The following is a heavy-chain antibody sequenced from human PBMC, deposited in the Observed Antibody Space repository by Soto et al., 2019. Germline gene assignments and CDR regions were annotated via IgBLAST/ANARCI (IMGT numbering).Heavy chain of an antibody. J-gene: IGHJ4*02. D-gene: IGHD6-13*01. CDR1: GASISSNF. CDR3: ARELGGTAAGPH. Sequence: SETLSLTCSVSGASISSNFWSWVRQPPGKGLEWIGEIYHGGSTNYNPSLKSRVTISVDKSKNQFSLKLSSVTAADTAVYYCARELGGTAAGPHWGQGTLVTVS. CDR2: IYHGGST. V-gene: IGHV4-59*12.